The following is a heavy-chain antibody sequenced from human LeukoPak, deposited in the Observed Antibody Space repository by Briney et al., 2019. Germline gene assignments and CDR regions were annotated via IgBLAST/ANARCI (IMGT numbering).Heavy chain of an antibody. CDR3: ARDVHYYDSSGYRYYDAFDI. CDR2: IYYSGST. Sequence: SETLSLTCTVSGGSISSYYWSWIRQPPGKGLEWIGYIYYSGSTNYNPSLKSRVTISVDTSKNQFSLKLSSVTAADTAVYYCARDVHYYDSSGYRYYDAFDIWGQGTMVTVSS. V-gene: IGHV4-59*12. J-gene: IGHJ3*02. D-gene: IGHD3-22*01. CDR1: GGSISSYY.